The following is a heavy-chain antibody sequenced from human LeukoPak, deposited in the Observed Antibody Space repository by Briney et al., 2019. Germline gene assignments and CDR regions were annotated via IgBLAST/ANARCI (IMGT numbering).Heavy chain of an antibody. V-gene: IGHV1-18*01. CDR1: GYTFTSYG. J-gene: IGHJ5*02. CDR2: ISAYNGNT. Sequence: ASVKVSCKASGYTFTSYGISWVRQAPGQGLEWMGWISAYNGNTNYAQKPQGRVTMTTDTSTSTAYMELRSLRSDDTAVYYCARVGSVVVAAKVAGFDPWGQGTLVTVSS. D-gene: IGHD2-15*01. CDR3: ARVGSVVVAAKVAGFDP.